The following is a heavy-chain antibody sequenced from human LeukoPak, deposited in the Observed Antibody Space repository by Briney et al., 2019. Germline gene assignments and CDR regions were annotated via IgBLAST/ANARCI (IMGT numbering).Heavy chain of an antibody. Sequence: SETLSLTCTVSGGSISSSSYYWGWIRQPPGKGLEWIGSIYYSGSTYYNPSLKSRVTISVDTSKNQFSLKLSSVTAADTAVYYCARIDCGGDCYAYYFDYWGQGTLVTVSS. CDR1: GGSISSSSYY. D-gene: IGHD2-21*02. V-gene: IGHV4-39*07. CDR2: IYYSGST. J-gene: IGHJ4*02. CDR3: ARIDCGGDCYAYYFDY.